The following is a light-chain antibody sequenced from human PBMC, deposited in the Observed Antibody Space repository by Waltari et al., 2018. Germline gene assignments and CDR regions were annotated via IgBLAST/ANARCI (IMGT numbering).Light chain of an antibody. CDR1: QSISSY. CDR3: QQSYSTPRT. CDR2: AAS. Sequence: DIQMTQSPSSLSASVGDRVTITCRASQSISSYLNWYQQKPGKAPKLLIYAASSLQSGVPSRFSGSGYGTDFTLTISSLQSEDFATYYCQQSYSTPRTFGQGTKLEIK. V-gene: IGKV1-39*01. J-gene: IGKJ2*01.